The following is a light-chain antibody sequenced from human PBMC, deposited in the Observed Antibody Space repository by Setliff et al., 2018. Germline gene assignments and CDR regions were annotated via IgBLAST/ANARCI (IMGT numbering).Light chain of an antibody. V-gene: IGLV2-8*01. CDR3: GSYAGYNNFYV. J-gene: IGLJ1*01. Sequence: SVLAQPPSASGSPGQSVTISCTGTSSDVGGYNRVSWYQQYPGKAPKVMIYEVTKRPSGVPDRFSGSKSGNTASLTVSGLQAEDEGGYYCGSYAGYNNFYVFGTGTKVTVL. CDR2: EVT. CDR1: SSDVGGYNR.